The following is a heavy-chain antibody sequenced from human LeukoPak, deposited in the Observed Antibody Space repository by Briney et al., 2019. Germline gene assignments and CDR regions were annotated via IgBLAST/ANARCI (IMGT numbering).Heavy chain of an antibody. CDR1: GGTFISYA. CDR2: IIPIFGTA. D-gene: IGHD4-17*01. J-gene: IGHJ4*02. Sequence: ASVKVSCKASGGTFISYAISWVRQAPGQGLEWMGGIIPIFGTANYAQKFQGRVTITTDESTSTAYMELSSLRSEDTAVYYCSGGTVTTMIFDYWGQGTLVTVSS. CDR3: SGGTVTTMIFDY. V-gene: IGHV1-69*05.